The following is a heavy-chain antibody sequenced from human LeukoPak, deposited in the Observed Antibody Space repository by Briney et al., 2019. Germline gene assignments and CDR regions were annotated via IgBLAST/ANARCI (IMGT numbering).Heavy chain of an antibody. J-gene: IGHJ6*04. CDR2: IYYSGST. CDR3: ARAAAAGPHYYYGMDV. CDR1: GFSISGYY. Sequence: PSETLSLTCRASGFSISGYYWSWIRQPPGKGPEWIGYIYYSGSTNYNPSLKSRVTISVDTSKNQFSLKLTSLTAADTAVYYCARAAAAGPHYYYGMDVWGKGTTVTVSS. V-gene: IGHV4-59*01. D-gene: IGHD6-13*01.